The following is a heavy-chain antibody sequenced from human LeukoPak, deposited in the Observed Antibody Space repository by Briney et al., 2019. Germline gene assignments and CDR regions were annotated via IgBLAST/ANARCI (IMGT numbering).Heavy chain of an antibody. Sequence: KASETLSLTCAVSGYSISSGYYWGWIRQLPGKGLEWIGSIYHSGSTYYNPSLKSRVTISVDTSKNQFSLKLSSVTAADTAVYYCARVVAAADAFDIWGQGTMVTVSS. V-gene: IGHV4-38-2*01. CDR3: ARVVAAADAFDI. J-gene: IGHJ3*02. CDR2: IYHSGST. D-gene: IGHD6-25*01. CDR1: GYSISSGYY.